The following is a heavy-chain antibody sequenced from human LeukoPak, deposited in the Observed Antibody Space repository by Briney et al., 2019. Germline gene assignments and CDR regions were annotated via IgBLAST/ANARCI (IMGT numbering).Heavy chain of an antibody. J-gene: IGHJ4*02. CDR3: GYGDKFDY. D-gene: IGHD4-17*01. CDR1: GGSFSGYY. V-gene: IGHV4-34*01. CDR2: INHSGST. Sequence: PSETLSLTCAVYGGSFSGYYWSWIRQPPGKGLEWIGEINHSGSTNYSPSLKSRVTISVDTSKNQFSLKLSSVTAADTAVYYCGYGDKFDYWGQGTLVTVSS.